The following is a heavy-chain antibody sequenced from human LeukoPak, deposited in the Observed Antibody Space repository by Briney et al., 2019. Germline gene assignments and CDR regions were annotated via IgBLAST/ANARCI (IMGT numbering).Heavy chain of an antibody. CDR2: ISGSGGNT. J-gene: IGHJ5*02. D-gene: IGHD4-17*01. CDR3: AKDYYADYLNWFDP. CDR1: GFTFSSYA. V-gene: IGHV3-23*01. Sequence: PGGSLRLSCAASGFTFSSYAMNWVRQAPGKGLEWVSGISGSGGNTYYTDSVKGRFTISRDNSKNTLYLQMNSLRAEDTAVYYCAKDYYADYLNWFDPWGQGTLVTVSS.